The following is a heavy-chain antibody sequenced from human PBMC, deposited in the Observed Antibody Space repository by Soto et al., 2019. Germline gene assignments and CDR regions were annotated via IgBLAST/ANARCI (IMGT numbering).Heavy chain of an antibody. CDR3: ARHAPFTSDEALDI. Sequence: EVQLVQSGAEVKKPGESLKISCKGSGDSFGSYWIGWVRQMPGKGVEWMGNIFPGDSETRYSPSFQGQVTISADKSINTAYLQWSSLKASDTAMYYCARHAPFTSDEALDIWGQGTMVTVSP. J-gene: IGHJ3*02. V-gene: IGHV5-51*01. CDR2: IFPGDSET. D-gene: IGHD3-16*01. CDR1: GDSFGSYW.